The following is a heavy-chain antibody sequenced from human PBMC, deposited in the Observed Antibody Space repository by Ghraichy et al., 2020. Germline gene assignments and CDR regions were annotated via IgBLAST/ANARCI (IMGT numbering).Heavy chain of an antibody. D-gene: IGHD6-13*01. Sequence: GGSLRLSCAGSGFIFNNYNMNWVRQAPGKGLEWVSSMSFAGSSIEYADSVRGRFSISRDNAKNLVYLQMNSLRGDDTGVYYCARDGHSSSWYGAYFDYWGQGILVTVSS. CDR2: MSFAGSSI. J-gene: IGHJ4*02. CDR3: ARDGHSSSWYGAYFDY. V-gene: IGHV3-21*06. CDR1: GFIFNNYN.